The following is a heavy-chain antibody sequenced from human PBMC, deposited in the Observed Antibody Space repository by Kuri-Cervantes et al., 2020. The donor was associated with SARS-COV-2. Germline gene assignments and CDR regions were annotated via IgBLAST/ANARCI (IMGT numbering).Heavy chain of an antibody. CDR1: GFTFSSYS. Sequence: GGSLRLSCAASGFTFSSYSMNWVRQAPGKGLEWVSSISSSSSYIYYADSVKGRFTISRDNAKNSLYLQMNSLRAEDTAVYYCAREGVRGIYYCYYYGMDVWGQGTTVTVSS. V-gene: IGHV3-21*01. CDR2: ISSSSSYI. D-gene: IGHD2-15*01. CDR3: AREGVRGIYYCYYYGMDV. J-gene: IGHJ6*02.